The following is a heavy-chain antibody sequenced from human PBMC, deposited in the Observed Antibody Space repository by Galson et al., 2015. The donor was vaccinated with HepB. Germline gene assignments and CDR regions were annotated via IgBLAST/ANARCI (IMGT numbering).Heavy chain of an antibody. CDR2: ISTSDSGSRT. Sequence: SLRLSCAASGLTFSSYNMNWVRQAPGKGLEWVSSISTSDSGSRTFYTDSLKGRFTISRDNAKNSLYLQMNSLKAEDTAVYYCVREGRGSYNDAFDIWGQGTMVTVSS. D-gene: IGHD1-26*01. J-gene: IGHJ3*02. V-gene: IGHV3-21*01. CDR3: VREGRGSYNDAFDI. CDR1: GLTFSSYN.